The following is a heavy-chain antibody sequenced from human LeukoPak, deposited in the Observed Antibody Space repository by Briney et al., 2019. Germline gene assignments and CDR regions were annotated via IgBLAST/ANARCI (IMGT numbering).Heavy chain of an antibody. D-gene: IGHD3-9*01. Sequence: GASVKVSCKASGYTFTSYGISWVRQAPGQGLEWMGWISAYNGNTNYAQKLQGRVTMTTDTSPSTAYMELRSLRSDDTAVYYCARYYDILTGYYRYYYYMDVWGKGTTVTVSS. V-gene: IGHV1-18*01. CDR3: ARYYDILTGYYRYYYYMDV. J-gene: IGHJ6*03. CDR1: GYTFTSYG. CDR2: ISAYNGNT.